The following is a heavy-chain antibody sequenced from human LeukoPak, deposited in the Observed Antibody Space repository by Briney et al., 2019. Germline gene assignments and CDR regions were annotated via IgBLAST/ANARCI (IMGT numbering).Heavy chain of an antibody. J-gene: IGHJ4*02. CDR1: GGSISSGSYY. CDR2: IYTNGST. CDR3: ASSGGYCSSTSCLYYFDY. D-gene: IGHD2-2*03. V-gene: IGHV4-61*02. Sequence: SQTLSLTCTVSGGSISSGSYYWGWIRQPAGKGLEWIGRIYTNGSTNYNPSLKSRVTISVDTSKNQFSLKLSSVTAADTAVYYCASSGGYCSSTSCLYYFDYWGQGTLVTVSS.